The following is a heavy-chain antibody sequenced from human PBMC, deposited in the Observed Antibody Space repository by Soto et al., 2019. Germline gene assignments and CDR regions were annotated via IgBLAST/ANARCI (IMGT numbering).Heavy chain of an antibody. V-gene: IGHV4-59*08. CDR2: IYYSGST. CDR3: ARRYSSGFDF. D-gene: IGHD6-19*01. Sequence: SETLSLTCTVSGGSLSSYYWSWIRQPPGKGLEWIGYIYYSGSTNYNPPLKSRVTISVDTSKNQFSLKLSSVTAADTAVYYCARRYSSGFDFWGQGTLVTVSS. CDR1: GGSLSSYY. J-gene: IGHJ4*02.